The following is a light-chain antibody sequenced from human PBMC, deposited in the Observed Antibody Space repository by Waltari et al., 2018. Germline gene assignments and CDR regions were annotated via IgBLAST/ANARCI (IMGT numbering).Light chain of an antibody. J-gene: IGKJ3*01. Sequence: IVMTQSPVMLSVSPGERVTLSCSASQSVSSNLACYQQRPCQAPRLLFYATSTRATVVPARFSGSGSGTEFSLTISSLQSEDLAVYYCQQYNIGATFGPGTKVDIK. CDR2: ATS. CDR3: QQYNIGAT. V-gene: IGKV3-15*01. CDR1: QSVSSN.